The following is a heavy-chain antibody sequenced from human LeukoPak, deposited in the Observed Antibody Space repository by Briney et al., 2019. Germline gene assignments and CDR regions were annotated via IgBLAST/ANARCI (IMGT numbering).Heavy chain of an antibody. Sequence: ASVKDSCKASGYTFTSYGISWVRQARGQGLEWMGWISAYNGNTNYAQKLQGRVTMTTDTSTSTAYMELRSLRSDDTAVYYCATDRNTAMAAFDYWGQGTLVTVSS. J-gene: IGHJ4*02. CDR1: GYTFTSYG. CDR2: ISAYNGNT. D-gene: IGHD5-18*01. V-gene: IGHV1-18*04. CDR3: ATDRNTAMAAFDY.